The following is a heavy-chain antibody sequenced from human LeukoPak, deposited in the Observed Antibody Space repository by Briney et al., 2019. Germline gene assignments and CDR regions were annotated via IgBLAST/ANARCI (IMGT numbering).Heavy chain of an antibody. D-gene: IGHD3-3*01. V-gene: IGHV3-30*02. CDR3: AKDKTYYDFWSGFHFDY. Sequence: GGSLRLSCAASGFTFSNYGMHWIRQAPGKGLDWVAFIRYDGSDKYYSDSVKGRFTISRDDSKNTLYLQMNSLRAEDTAVYYCAKDKTYYDFWSGFHFDYWGQGTLVTVSS. CDR1: GFTFSNYG. CDR2: IRYDGSDK. J-gene: IGHJ4*02.